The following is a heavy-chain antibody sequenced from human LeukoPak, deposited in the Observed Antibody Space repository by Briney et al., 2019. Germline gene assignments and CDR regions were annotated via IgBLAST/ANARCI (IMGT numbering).Heavy chain of an antibody. J-gene: IGHJ4*02. D-gene: IGHD4-11*01. Sequence: GGSLRLSCAASGFTFSSYSMNRVRQAPGKGLEWVSYISSSSSTIYYADSVKGRFTISRDNAKNSLYLQMNSLRAEDTAVYYCTRDPTQYLRYGYFDYWGQGTLVTVSS. CDR1: GFTFSSYS. CDR2: ISSSSSTI. V-gene: IGHV3-48*01. CDR3: TRDPTQYLRYGYFDY.